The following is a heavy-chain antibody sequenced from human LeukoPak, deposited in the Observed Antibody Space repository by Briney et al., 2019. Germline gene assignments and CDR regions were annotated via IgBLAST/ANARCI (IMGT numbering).Heavy chain of an antibody. CDR3: ARDGVGGDPFDDYYGSGSKGYGMDV. J-gene: IGHJ6*02. CDR1: GYTFTSYG. D-gene: IGHD3-10*01. V-gene: IGHV1-18*01. CDR2: ISAYNGNT. Sequence: ASVKVSCKASGYTFTSYGISWVRQAPGQGLEWMGWISAYNGNTNYAQKLQGRVTMTTDTSTSTAYMELRSLRSDDTAVYYCARDGVGGDPFDDYYGSGSKGYGMDVWGQGTTVTVSS.